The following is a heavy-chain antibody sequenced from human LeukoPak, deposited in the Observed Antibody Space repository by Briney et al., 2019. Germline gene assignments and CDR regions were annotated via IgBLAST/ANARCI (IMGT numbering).Heavy chain of an antibody. J-gene: IGHJ4*02. CDR3: AKDLHYYDSSGYYYEGY. CDR1: GFTFSSYA. D-gene: IGHD3-22*01. Sequence: GGSLRLSCTTSGFTFSSYAMSWVRQAPGKGLEWVSAITNSGGSTLYADSVKGRFTISRDNSKNTLYLQMNSLRAEDTAVYYCAKDLHYYDSSGYYYEGYWGQGTLVSVSS. V-gene: IGHV3-23*01. CDR2: ITNSGGST.